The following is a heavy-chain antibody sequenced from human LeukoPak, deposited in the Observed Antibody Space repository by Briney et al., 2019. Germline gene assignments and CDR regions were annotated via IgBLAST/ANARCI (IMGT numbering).Heavy chain of an antibody. J-gene: IGHJ3*02. D-gene: IGHD5-18*01. V-gene: IGHV3-20*04. Sequence: GGSLRLSCAASGFPFDDYGMTWVRQAPGKGLEWVSGINWNGGSTGYADSVKGRFTISRDNSKNTLYLQMNSLRAEDTAVYYCARARSSYGYGDAFDIWGQGTMVTVSS. CDR2: INWNGGST. CDR3: ARARSSYGYGDAFDI. CDR1: GFPFDDYG.